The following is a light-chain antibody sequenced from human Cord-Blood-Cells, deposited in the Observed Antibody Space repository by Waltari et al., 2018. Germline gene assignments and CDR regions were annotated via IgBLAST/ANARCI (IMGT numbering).Light chain of an antibody. V-gene: IGLV2-11*01. Sequence: HSALTQPRSVSGSPGQSVTISCPGTSSDVGGYNYVSWYQQHPGKAPKLMIYDVSKRPSGVPDRFSGSKSGNTASLTISGLQAEYEADYYCCSYAGSYTLVFGGGTKLTVL. J-gene: IGLJ2*01. CDR2: DVS. CDR3: CSYAGSYTLV. CDR1: SSDVGGYNY.